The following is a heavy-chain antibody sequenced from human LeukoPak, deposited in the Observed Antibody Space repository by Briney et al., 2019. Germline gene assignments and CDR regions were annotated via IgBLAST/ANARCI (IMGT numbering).Heavy chain of an antibody. D-gene: IGHD3-22*01. J-gene: IGHJ3*02. Sequence: SETLSLTCTVSGGSISSYYWSWIRQPPGKGLEWIGYIYTSGSTNYNPSLKSRVTISVDTSKNQFSLKLSSVTAADTAVYYCAGLQGLYYDMSAHAFDIWGQGTMVTVSS. V-gene: IGHV4-4*09. CDR2: IYTSGST. CDR3: AGLQGLYYDMSAHAFDI. CDR1: GGSISSYY.